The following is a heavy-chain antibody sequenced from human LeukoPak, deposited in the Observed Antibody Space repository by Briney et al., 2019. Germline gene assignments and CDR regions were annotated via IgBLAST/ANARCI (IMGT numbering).Heavy chain of an antibody. CDR3: ARGRSQPNIVVVPAATSGAYNWFDP. J-gene: IGHJ5*02. Sequence: SETLSLTCAVYGGSFSGYYWSWIRQHPGKGLEWIGEINHSGSTNYNPSLKSRVTISVDTSKNQFSLKLSSVTAADTAVYYCARGRSQPNIVVVPAATSGAYNWFDPWGQGTLVTVSS. CDR2: INHSGST. V-gene: IGHV4-34*01. D-gene: IGHD2-2*01. CDR1: GGSFSGYY.